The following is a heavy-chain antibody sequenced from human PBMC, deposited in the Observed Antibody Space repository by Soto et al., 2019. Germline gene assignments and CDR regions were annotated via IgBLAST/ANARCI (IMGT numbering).Heavy chain of an antibody. J-gene: IGHJ5*02. CDR3: VRDGTKTLRDWFDP. V-gene: IGHV4-4*07. D-gene: IGHD1-1*01. CDR2: IYATGTT. Sequence: LSLTCTVSGASISGYYWSWIRKSAGKGLEWIGRIYATGTTDYNPSLKSRVMMSVDTSKKQLSLRLRSVTAADTAVYYCVRDGTKTLRDWFDPWGQGISVTVSS. CDR1: GASISGYY.